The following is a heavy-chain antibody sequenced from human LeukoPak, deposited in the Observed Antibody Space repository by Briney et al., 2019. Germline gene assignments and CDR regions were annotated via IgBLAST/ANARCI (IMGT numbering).Heavy chain of an antibody. CDR1: GGYIGSYY. D-gene: IGHD3-16*02. CDR3: ARARGDYVWGSYRSKAAFDI. Sequence: SETLSLTCTVSGGYIGSYYWTWIRQPPGKGLEWIGYIYHSGSTNYNPSLKSRVTISVDTSKNQFSLKLSSVTAADTAVYYCARARGDYVWGSYRSKAAFDIWGQGTMVTVSS. V-gene: IGHV4-59*12. J-gene: IGHJ3*02. CDR2: IYHSGST.